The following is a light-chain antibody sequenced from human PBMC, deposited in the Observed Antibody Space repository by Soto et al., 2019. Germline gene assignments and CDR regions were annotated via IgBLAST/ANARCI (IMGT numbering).Light chain of an antibody. Sequence: IVLTQSPAPLSLSPGASATLSCRASQSVSSYLAWYQQKPGQAPRLLIDDASNRATGIPARFSGSGSGTDFTLTSSSLEPEDFAVYYCQQRSNWPPAFGQGTRLEIK. V-gene: IGKV3-11*01. CDR2: DAS. CDR1: QSVSSY. CDR3: QQRSNWPPA. J-gene: IGKJ5*01.